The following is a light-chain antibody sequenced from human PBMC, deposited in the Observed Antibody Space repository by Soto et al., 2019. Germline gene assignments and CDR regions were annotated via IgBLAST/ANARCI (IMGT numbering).Light chain of an antibody. CDR2: DAS. CDR3: QQYGSSPTWT. CDR1: QSVRNN. V-gene: IGKV3-15*01. J-gene: IGKJ1*01. Sequence: EIVMTQSPPTLSVSPGERVTLSCRASQSVRNNFAWYQQKPGQAPRLLISDASTRATGIPARFSGSGSGTEFTLTISSLQSEDFAVYYCQQYGSSPTWTFGQGTKVEIK.